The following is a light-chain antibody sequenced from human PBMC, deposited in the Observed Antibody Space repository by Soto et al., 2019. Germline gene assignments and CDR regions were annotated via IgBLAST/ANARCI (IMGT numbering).Light chain of an antibody. J-gene: IGLJ3*02. Sequence: QLVLTQAPSASASLRASVTITCTLSSGHSSYVIAWHQQQPEKGPRYLMKVNTDGSHNKGDGIPDRFSGSVSGPERFLTISSLQPEDEGDYYCQTWDTGIWVFGGGTKLTVL. CDR3: QTWDTGIWV. CDR1: SGHSSYV. V-gene: IGLV4-69*01. CDR2: VNTDGSH.